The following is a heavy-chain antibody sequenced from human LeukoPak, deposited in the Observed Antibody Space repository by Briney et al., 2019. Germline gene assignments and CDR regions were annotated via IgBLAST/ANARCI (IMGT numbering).Heavy chain of an antibody. CDR3: ARLECSSTTCPFDY. CDR1: GASIAASRSY. D-gene: IGHD2-2*01. Sequence: PSETLSLTCTVSGASIAASRSYGAWIRQAPGQGLQWIGSVDYTGVTYYNPALQSRVTISVDTSRNTFSLRLSSVTAADTAVYYCARLECSSTTCPFDYWGQGTLVTVSS. V-gene: IGHV4-39*07. J-gene: IGHJ4*02. CDR2: VDYTGVT.